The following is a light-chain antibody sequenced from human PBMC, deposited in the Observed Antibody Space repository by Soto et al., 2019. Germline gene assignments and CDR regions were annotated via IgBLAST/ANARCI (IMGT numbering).Light chain of an antibody. CDR1: QSVSSS. V-gene: IGKV3-15*01. CDR2: GAS. CDR3: QQYNNWWT. Sequence: EIVMTQSPATLSVSPGERATLSCRASQSVSSSLAWYQQKPGQAPRLLIYGASTRATGIPARFSGSGYGTEFTLTISSLQSEDFAVYYCQQYNNWWTFGQGTKVDIK. J-gene: IGKJ1*01.